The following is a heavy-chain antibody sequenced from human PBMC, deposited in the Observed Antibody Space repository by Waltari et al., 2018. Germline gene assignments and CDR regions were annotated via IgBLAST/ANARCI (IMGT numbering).Heavy chain of an antibody. D-gene: IGHD3-22*01. Sequence: QVQLVQSGAEVKKPGASVKVSCKASGYTFTSYDINWVRQATGQGLEWMGWRNPNSGNTGYAQKYQGRVTMTRNTSISTAYMALSSLRSEDTAVYYCASRPSSGSYYYYMDVWGKGTTVTVSS. CDR2: RNPNSGNT. CDR3: ASRPSSGSYYYYMDV. V-gene: IGHV1-8*01. J-gene: IGHJ6*03. CDR1: GYTFTSYD.